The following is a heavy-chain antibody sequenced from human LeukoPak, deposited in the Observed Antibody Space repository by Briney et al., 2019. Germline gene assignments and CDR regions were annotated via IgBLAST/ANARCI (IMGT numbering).Heavy chain of an antibody. CDR1: GFTVSNNY. CDR3: ARDRSSWTYYFDY. J-gene: IGHJ4*02. V-gene: IGHV3-21*01. D-gene: IGHD6-13*01. CDR2: ISSSSSYI. Sequence: GGSLRLSCAASGFTVSNNYMSWVRQAPGKGLEWVSSISSSSSYIYYADSVKGRFTISRDNAKNSLYLQMNSLRAEDTAVYYCARDRSSWTYYFDYWGQGTLVTVSS.